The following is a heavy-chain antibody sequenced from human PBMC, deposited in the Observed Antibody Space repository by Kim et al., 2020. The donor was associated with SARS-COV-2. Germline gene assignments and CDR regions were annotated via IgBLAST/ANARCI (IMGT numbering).Heavy chain of an antibody. D-gene: IGHD2-2*01. V-gene: IGHV3-9*01. Sequence: GGSLRLSCAASGFTFGDYAMHWVRQAPGKGLAWVSGISWNSGSIGYADSVKGRFTISRDNAKNSLYLQMNSLRAEDTALYYCAKVPAADAAYFDYWGQGTLVTVSS. J-gene: IGHJ4*02. CDR2: ISWNSGSI. CDR3: AKVPAADAAYFDY. CDR1: GFTFGDYA.